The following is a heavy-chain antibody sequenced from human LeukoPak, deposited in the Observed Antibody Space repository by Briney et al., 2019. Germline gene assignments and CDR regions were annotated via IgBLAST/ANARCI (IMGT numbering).Heavy chain of an antibody. V-gene: IGHV1-24*01. CDR1: GYTFTSYG. CDR3: ATGPPYGSGSYYLVYNWFDP. Sequence: ASVKVSCKASGYTFTSYGINWVRQAPGKGLEWMGGFDPEDGETIYAQKFQGRVTMTEDTSTDTAYMELSSLRSEDTAVYYCATGPPYGSGSYYLVYNWFDPWGQGTLVTVSS. CDR2: FDPEDGET. D-gene: IGHD3-10*01. J-gene: IGHJ5*02.